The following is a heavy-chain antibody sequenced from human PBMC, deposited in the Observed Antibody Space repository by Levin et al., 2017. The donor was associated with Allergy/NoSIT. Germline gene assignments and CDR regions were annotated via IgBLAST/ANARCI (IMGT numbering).Heavy chain of an antibody. CDR3: AKSQSGHDYGERDY. D-gene: IGHD4-17*01. CDR1: GFTFSSYA. V-gene: IGHV3-23*01. Sequence: GESLKISCAASGFTFSSYAMSWVRQAPGKGLEWVSAISGSGGSTYYADSVKGRFTISRDNSKNTLYLQMNSLRAEDTAVYYCAKSQSGHDYGERDYWGQGTLVTVSS. J-gene: IGHJ4*02. CDR2: ISGSGGST.